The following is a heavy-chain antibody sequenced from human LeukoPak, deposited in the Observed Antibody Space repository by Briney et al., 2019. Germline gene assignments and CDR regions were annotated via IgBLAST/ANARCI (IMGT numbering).Heavy chain of an antibody. CDR2: IHHSGST. CDR3: ATYGDYDRGNWFDP. D-gene: IGHD4-17*01. Sequence: PSETLSLTCAVYGGSFSGYYWSWIRQPPGKGLEWIGEIHHSGSTNYNPSLKSRVTISVDTSKNQFSLKLRSVIAADTAVYYCATYGDYDRGNWFDPWGQGTLVTISS. CDR1: GGSFSGYY. V-gene: IGHV4-34*01. J-gene: IGHJ5*02.